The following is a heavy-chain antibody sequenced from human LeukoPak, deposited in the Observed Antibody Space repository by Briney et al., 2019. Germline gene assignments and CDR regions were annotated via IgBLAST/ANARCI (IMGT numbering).Heavy chain of an antibody. CDR1: GGSISSYY. CDR3: ARVSAAWNLFAFDI. D-gene: IGHD1-1*01. CDR2: IYYSGST. Sequence: PSETQSLTCTVSGGSISSYYWSWIRQPPGKGLEWIGYIYYSGSTNYNPSLKSRVTISVDTSKNQFSLKLSSVTAADTAVYYCARVSAAWNLFAFDIWGQGTMVTVSS. V-gene: IGHV4-59*01. J-gene: IGHJ3*02.